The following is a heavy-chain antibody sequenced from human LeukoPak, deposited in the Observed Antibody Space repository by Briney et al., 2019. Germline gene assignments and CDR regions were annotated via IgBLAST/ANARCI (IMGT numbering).Heavy chain of an antibody. Sequence: SETLSLTCTVSGYSISSGYLWGWIRLPPGKGLEWIACIYLDESTYYNPSLKSRVTISVDTSKNQFSLNLNSVNSADTAVYYCARIPHSVVRGVTKLHYIDHWGQGALVTVSS. CDR1: GYSISSGYL. J-gene: IGHJ4*02. D-gene: IGHD3-10*01. CDR2: IYLDEST. CDR3: ARIPHSVVRGVTKLHYIDH. V-gene: IGHV4-38-2*02.